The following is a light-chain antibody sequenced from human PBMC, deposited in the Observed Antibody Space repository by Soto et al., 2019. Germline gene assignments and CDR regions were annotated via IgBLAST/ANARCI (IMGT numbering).Light chain of an antibody. J-gene: IGLJ7*01. V-gene: IGLV3-21*04. CDR1: NIGSKS. Sequence: SSELTQPPSVSVAPGKTARITCGGNNIGSKSVHWYQQKPGQAPVLVIYYDSDRPSGIPERFSGSNSGNTATLTISRVEAGDEAGYYCQVWDSSSAVFGGGTQLTVL. CDR2: YDS. CDR3: QVWDSSSAV.